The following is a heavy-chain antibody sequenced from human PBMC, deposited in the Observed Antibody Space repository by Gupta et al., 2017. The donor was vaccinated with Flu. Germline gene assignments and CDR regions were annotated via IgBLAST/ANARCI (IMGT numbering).Heavy chain of an antibody. J-gene: IGHJ4*02. Sequence: LQLQGSGPGLVKPAGTLSLSCTVSGGSITTANYYWAVVRQAPGKGLEWLGTIYYSGTNYYNPSLRSRATMSLDTSRSQFSLKVWSVTAADTAVYYCAGGVGYAAFDFWGQGSLVSVSS. CDR2: IYYSGTN. CDR1: GGSITTANYY. V-gene: IGHV4-39*01. D-gene: IGHD2-2*01. CDR3: AGGVGYAAFDF.